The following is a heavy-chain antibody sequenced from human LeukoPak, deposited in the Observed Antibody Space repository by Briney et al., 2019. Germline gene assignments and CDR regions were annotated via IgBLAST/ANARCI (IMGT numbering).Heavy chain of an antibody. Sequence: PSETLSLTCTVSGGSISSSSYYWGWIRQPPGKGLEWIGSIYYSGSTYYNPSLKSRVTISVDTSKNQFSLKLSSVTAADTAVYYCAREGVYYYDSSGYYPLDAFDIWGQGTMVTVSS. V-gene: IGHV4-39*07. J-gene: IGHJ3*02. CDR3: AREGVYYYDSSGYYPLDAFDI. D-gene: IGHD3-22*01. CDR1: GGSISSSSYY. CDR2: IYYSGST.